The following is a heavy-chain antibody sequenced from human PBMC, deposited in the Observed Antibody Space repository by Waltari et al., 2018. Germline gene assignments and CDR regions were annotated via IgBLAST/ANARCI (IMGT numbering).Heavy chain of an antibody. J-gene: IGHJ4*02. CDR1: GYTFTDFG. D-gene: IGHD6-19*01. CDR3: ARSMAVASASDY. Sequence: QVHLVQSEAEVKKPGASVKVSCKASGYTFTDFGINWVRQAPGHGLECMGWISGYNGKIKYAQNFQGRITVTADTSTSTAYMDLRSLTSDDTAVYYCARSMAVASASDYWGQGTLVTVSS. V-gene: IGHV1-18*01. CDR2: ISGYNGKI.